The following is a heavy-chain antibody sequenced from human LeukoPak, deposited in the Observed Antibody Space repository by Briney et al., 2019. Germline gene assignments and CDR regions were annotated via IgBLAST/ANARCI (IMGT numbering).Heavy chain of an antibody. V-gene: IGHV4-59*01. CDR3: VRVVPAARFGMDV. J-gene: IGHJ6*02. CDR1: GGSITNYY. D-gene: IGHD2-2*01. Sequence: PSETLSLTCTVSGGSITNYYWSWIRQPPGEGLEWIGYVYASGATNSNPSLKSRVTISVDTSKNQFSLRLSSVTAADTAVYYCVRVVPAARFGMDVWGQGTTVTVSS. CDR2: VYASGAT.